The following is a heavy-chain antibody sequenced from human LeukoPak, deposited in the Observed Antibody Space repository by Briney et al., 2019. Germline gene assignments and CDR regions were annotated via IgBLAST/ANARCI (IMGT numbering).Heavy chain of an antibody. CDR1: GFTFSSYG. CDR3: AKEGNLLRYFDWLLDY. J-gene: IGHJ4*02. Sequence: GRSLRLSCAASGFTFSSYGMHWVRQAPGKGLEWVAVISYDGSNKYYADSVKGRFTISRDNSKNTLYLQMNSLRAEDTAVYYCAKEGNLLRYFDWLLDYWGQGTLVTVSS. V-gene: IGHV3-30*18. CDR2: ISYDGSNK. D-gene: IGHD3-9*01.